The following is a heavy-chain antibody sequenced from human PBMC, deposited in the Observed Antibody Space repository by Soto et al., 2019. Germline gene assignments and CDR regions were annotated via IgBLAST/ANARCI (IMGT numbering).Heavy chain of an antibody. Sequence: QVQLQESGPGLVKPSQTLSLTCTVSGGSISSGGYYWSWIRQHPGKGLEWIGYIYYSGSTYYNPSLKSRGTISVDTSKNQFSLKLSSVTAADTAVYYCARDLDYYGSGSSGPYYYYGMDVWGQGTTVTVSS. CDR3: ARDLDYYGSGSSGPYYYYGMDV. CDR2: IYYSGST. J-gene: IGHJ6*02. V-gene: IGHV4-31*03. D-gene: IGHD3-10*01. CDR1: GGSISSGGYY.